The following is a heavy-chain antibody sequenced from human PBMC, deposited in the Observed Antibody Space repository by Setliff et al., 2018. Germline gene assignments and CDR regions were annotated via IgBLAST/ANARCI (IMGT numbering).Heavy chain of an antibody. D-gene: IGHD1-1*01. J-gene: IGHJ5*02. CDR2: IDPGDSYA. CDR3: ARLGRERSTFAWLDA. V-gene: IGHV5-10-1*01. Sequence: GESLKLSCQASGYNFANHWTAWVRLMPGKGLEYMGRIDPGDSYADYSPSFEGLVTISADKSRTTVYLQWTSLQASDTALYLCARLGRERSTFAWLDAWGQGTQVTVSS. CDR1: GYNFANHW.